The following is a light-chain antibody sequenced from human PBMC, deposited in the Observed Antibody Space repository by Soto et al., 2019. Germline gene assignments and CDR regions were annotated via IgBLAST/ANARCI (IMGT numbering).Light chain of an antibody. Sequence: IQLTQSPSTLSASVGDRITITCRASQSFSDYLAWYQQKPGSAPELLIYKASYLQSGVPSRFSGSGSGTEFTLTISSLQPDDFATYYCQQYNIPAWAFGQGTRVDIK. V-gene: IGKV1-5*03. CDR2: KAS. CDR1: QSFSDY. CDR3: QQYNIPAWA. J-gene: IGKJ1*01.